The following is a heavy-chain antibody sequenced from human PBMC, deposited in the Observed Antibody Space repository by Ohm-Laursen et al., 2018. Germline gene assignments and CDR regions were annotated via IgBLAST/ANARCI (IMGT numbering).Heavy chain of an antibody. D-gene: IGHD6-19*01. CDR2: ISGSGGST. Sequence: SLRLSCSAPGFTFSSYAMSWVRQAPGKGLEWISAISGSGGSTYYADSVKGRFTFSRDNSKNTLYLQMNSLRAEDTAVYYCAKRLGPGPFDIWGQGTMVTVSS. V-gene: IGHV3-23*01. CDR3: AKRLGPGPFDI. CDR1: GFTFSSYA. J-gene: IGHJ3*02.